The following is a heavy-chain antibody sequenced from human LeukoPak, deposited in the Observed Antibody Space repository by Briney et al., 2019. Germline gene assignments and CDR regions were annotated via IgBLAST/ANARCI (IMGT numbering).Heavy chain of an antibody. CDR1: GGSFSGYY. Sequence: SETLSLTCAVYGGSFSGYYWSWIRQPPGKGLERIGEINHSGSTNYNPSLKSRVTISVDTSKNQFSLKLSSVTAADTAVYYCARGPWIQLWFYDYWGQGTLVTVSS. CDR2: INHSGST. V-gene: IGHV4-34*01. D-gene: IGHD5-18*01. CDR3: ARGPWIQLWFYDY. J-gene: IGHJ4*02.